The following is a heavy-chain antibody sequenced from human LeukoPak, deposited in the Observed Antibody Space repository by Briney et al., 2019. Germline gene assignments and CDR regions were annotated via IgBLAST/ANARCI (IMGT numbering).Heavy chain of an antibody. CDR3: ARHALRLLCGMDV. V-gene: IGHV4-59*08. D-gene: IGHD3-16*01. CDR2: IYYSGST. Sequence: KASETLSLTCTVSGGSISSYYWSWIRQPPGKGLEWIGYIYYSGSTNYNPSLKSRVTISVDTSKNQFSLKLSSVTAADTAVYYCARHALRLLCGMDVWGQGTTVTVSS. J-gene: IGHJ6*02. CDR1: GGSISSYY.